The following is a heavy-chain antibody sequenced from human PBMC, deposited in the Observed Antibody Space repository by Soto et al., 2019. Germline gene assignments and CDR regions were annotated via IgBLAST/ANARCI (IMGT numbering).Heavy chain of an antibody. CDR1: GFTFSSYG. CDR2: IWYDGSNK. Sequence: GGSLRLSCVASGFTFSSYGMHWVRQAPGKGLEWVAVIWYDGSNKYYADSVKGRFTISRDNSKNTLYLQMNSLRAEDTAVYYCARDQGRGYSYGFDYWGKGTLVTVSS. CDR3: ARDQGRGYSYGFDY. V-gene: IGHV3-33*01. J-gene: IGHJ4*02. D-gene: IGHD5-18*01.